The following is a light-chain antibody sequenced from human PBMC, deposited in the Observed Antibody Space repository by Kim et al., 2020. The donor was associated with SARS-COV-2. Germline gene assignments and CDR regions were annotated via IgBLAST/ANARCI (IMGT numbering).Light chain of an antibody. V-gene: IGLV3-1*01. CDR2: QDS. J-gene: IGLJ2*01. Sequence: SLSPEQTASITCSGDKLGDKYACWYQQKPGQSPVLVIYQDSKRPSGIPERYSGSNSGNTATLTISGTQAMDEADYYCQAWDSSVVFGGGTQLTVL. CDR1: KLGDKY. CDR3: QAWDSSVV.